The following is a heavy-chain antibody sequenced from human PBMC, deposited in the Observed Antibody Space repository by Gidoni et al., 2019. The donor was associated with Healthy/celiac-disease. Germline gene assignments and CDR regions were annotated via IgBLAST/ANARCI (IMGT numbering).Heavy chain of an antibody. Sequence: QVQLQESGPGLVKPSATLSLPCTVSGGSISSYYWSWIRQPPGKGLEWLGYIYYSGSTNYNPSLKSRVTISVDTSKNQFSLKLSSVTAADTAVYYCARAGDRPFDYWGQGTLVTVSS. J-gene: IGHJ4*02. D-gene: IGHD2-21*01. V-gene: IGHV4-59*01. CDR3: ARAGDRPFDY. CDR1: GGSISSYY. CDR2: IYYSGST.